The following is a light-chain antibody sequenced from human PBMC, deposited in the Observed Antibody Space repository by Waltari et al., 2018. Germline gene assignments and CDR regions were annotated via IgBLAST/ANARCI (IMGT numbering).Light chain of an antibody. CDR2: GTT. J-gene: IGLJ3*02. CDR3: QSYDTNVRGSV. Sequence: QSVLTQPPSVSGAPGQSVTISCTGSSSNLGAPYDLHWYQQLPATAPNLLIYGTTHRPSGGTYRLSGSRAAPAASLAITGLQAEDEADYYCQSYDTNVRGSVFGGGTKLTVL. CDR1: SSNLGAPYD. V-gene: IGLV1-40*01.